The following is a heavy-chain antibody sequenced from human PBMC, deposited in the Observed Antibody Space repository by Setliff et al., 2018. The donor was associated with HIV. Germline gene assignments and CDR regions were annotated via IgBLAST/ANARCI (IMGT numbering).Heavy chain of an antibody. D-gene: IGHD3-3*01. CDR1: GFTFNNFA. V-gene: IGHV3-9*01. CDR3: VRDGSGIGRNFFYMDV. J-gene: IGHJ6*03. CDR2: ISWNSDIM. Sequence: GGSLRLSCEGSGFTFNNFAMHWVRLGPGKGLEWVSTISWNSDIMDYADSVKGRFVISRDNVEKSLHLQMNSLTTEDTALYYCVRDGSGIGRNFFYMDVWGKGTTVTVSS.